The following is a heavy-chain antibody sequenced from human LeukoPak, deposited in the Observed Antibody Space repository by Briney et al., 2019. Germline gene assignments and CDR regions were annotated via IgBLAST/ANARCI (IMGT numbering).Heavy chain of an antibody. CDR2: INPSGGST. CDR1: GYTFTSYY. CDR3: AREGALIVGATGSFDY. Sequence: GASVKVSCKASGYTFTSYYMHWVRQAPGQGLEWMGIINPSGGSTSYAQKFQGRVTMTRDTSTSTVYMELSSLRSEDTAVYYCAREGALIVGATGSFDYWGQGTLVTVSS. V-gene: IGHV1-46*01. J-gene: IGHJ4*02. D-gene: IGHD1-26*01.